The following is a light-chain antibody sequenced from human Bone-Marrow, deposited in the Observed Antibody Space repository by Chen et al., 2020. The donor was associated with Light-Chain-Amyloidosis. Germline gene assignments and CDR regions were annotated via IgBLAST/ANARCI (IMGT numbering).Light chain of an antibody. Sequence: DIQLTQSPSTLSAPVGARVTITCRASPSISSWLAWYQQKPGKAPKLLIYDASSLESGVPSRFSARGSGTEFTLTISSLQRDDFATYYCQQYNSYSWTFGQGTKVEIK. J-gene: IGKJ1*01. CDR2: DAS. CDR3: QQYNSYSWT. CDR1: PSISSW. V-gene: IGKV1-5*01.